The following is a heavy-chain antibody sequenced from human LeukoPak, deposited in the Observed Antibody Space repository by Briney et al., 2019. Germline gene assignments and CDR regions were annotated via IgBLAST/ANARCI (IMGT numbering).Heavy chain of an antibody. J-gene: IGHJ4*02. Sequence: SETLSLTCALSTVSGSSGNWWSWVRQPPGKGLEWIGEVHKTGKTNYNPSLKTRVTISIDASKNQLSLELASVTAADAAVYYCARELLGAPTPGAYWGQGTRVTVSS. CDR1: TVSGSSGNW. V-gene: IGHV4-4*02. CDR2: VHKTGKT. CDR3: ARELLGAPTPGAY. D-gene: IGHD7-27*01.